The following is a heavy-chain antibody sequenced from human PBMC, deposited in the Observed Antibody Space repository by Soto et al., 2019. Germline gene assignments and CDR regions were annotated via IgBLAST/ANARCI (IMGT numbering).Heavy chain of an antibody. D-gene: IGHD3-10*01. CDR1: GFTVSSNY. CDR3: ARDSVTVVRGGREDYYYYYMDV. CDR2: IYSGGST. V-gene: IGHV3-53*04. Sequence: EVQLVESGGGLVQPGGSLRLSCAASGFTVSSNYMSWVRQAPGKGLEWVSVIYSGGSTYYADSVKGRFTISRHNSKNTLYLQMNSLRAEDTAVYYCARDSVTVVRGGREDYYYYYMDVWGKGTTVTVSS. J-gene: IGHJ6*03.